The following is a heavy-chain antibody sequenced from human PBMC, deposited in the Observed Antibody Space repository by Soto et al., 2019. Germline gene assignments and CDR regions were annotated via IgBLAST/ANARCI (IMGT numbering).Heavy chain of an antibody. CDR2: IYYSGST. CDR3: ARSETDIVVVPAAMKGWFDP. CDR1: GGSISSSSYY. D-gene: IGHD2-2*01. Sequence: SETLSLTCTVSGGSISSSSYYWGWIRQPPGKGLEWIGSIYYSGSTYYNPSLKSRVTISVDTSKNQFSLKLSSVTAADTAVYYCARSETDIVVVPAAMKGWFDPWGQGTLVTVSS. J-gene: IGHJ5*02. V-gene: IGHV4-39*01.